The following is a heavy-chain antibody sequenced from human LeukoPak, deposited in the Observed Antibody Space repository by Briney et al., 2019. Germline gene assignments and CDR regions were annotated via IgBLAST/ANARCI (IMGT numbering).Heavy chain of an antibody. D-gene: IGHD5-24*01. V-gene: IGHV4-39*07. CDR3: ARSNALEMATLDY. CDR2: IYYSGST. J-gene: IGHJ4*02. Sequence: SETLSLTCTVSGGSISSSNYYWGWIHQPPGKGLEWIGSIYYSGSTYYNPSLKSRVTISVDTSKNQFSLKLSSVTAADTAVYYCARSNALEMATLDYWGQGTLVTVSS. CDR1: GGSISSSNYY.